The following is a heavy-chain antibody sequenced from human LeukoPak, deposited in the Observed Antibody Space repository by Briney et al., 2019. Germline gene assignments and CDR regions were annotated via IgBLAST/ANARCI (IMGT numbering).Heavy chain of an antibody. J-gene: IGHJ4*02. D-gene: IGHD3-22*01. V-gene: IGHV3-23*01. Sequence: GGSLRLSWAAAGFTFSSYAMSWVRQAPGKGLEWVSVITSSGGRTSYADSVKGRFTVSRDNSKNTLYLQMNSLRAEDTAVYFCVEGGAPSYYDGSGDAYFDYWGQGTLVTVSS. CDR1: GFTFSSYA. CDR2: ITSSGGRT. CDR3: VEGGAPSYYDGSGDAYFDY.